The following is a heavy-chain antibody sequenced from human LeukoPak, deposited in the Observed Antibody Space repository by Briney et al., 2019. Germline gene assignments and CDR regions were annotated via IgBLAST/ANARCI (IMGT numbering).Heavy chain of an antibody. CDR2: ISGSGGST. Sequence: GGSLRLSCAASGFTFSSYAVSWVRQAPGKGLEWVSGISGSGGSTYYADSVKGRFTISRDNSKNTLYLQMNSLRAEDTAVYYCAASNRGYSYGSIAYWGQGTLVTVSS. CDR3: AASNRGYSYGSIAY. D-gene: IGHD5-18*01. CDR1: GFTFSSYA. V-gene: IGHV3-23*01. J-gene: IGHJ4*02.